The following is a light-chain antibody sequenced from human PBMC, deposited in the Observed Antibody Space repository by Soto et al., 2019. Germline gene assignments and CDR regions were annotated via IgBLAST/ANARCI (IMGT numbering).Light chain of an antibody. CDR2: NNN. CDR1: SSNIGTNA. Sequence: QSALTQPPSASGTPGQRVTISCSGGSSNIGTNAVNWYQQLPGTAPKLLIYNNNQRPSGVPDRFSGSKSGTSASLAISGLQSEDEAVYYCAEWDDSLNGYVFGTGTKVTVL. J-gene: IGLJ1*01. CDR3: AEWDDSLNGYV. V-gene: IGLV1-44*01.